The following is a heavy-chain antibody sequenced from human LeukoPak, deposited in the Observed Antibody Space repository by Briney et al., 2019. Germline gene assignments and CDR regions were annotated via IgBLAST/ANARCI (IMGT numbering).Heavy chain of an antibody. D-gene: IGHD3-10*01. V-gene: IGHV4-34*01. CDR1: GGSFSGYY. CDR3: ARGSGGSY. Sequence: SETLSLTCAVYGGSFSGYYWSWIRQPPGKGLEWIGEINHSGSTNYNPSLKSRVTISVDTSKNQFSLKLSSVTPADTAVYYCARGSGGSYWGQGTLVTVSS. CDR2: INHSGST. J-gene: IGHJ4*02.